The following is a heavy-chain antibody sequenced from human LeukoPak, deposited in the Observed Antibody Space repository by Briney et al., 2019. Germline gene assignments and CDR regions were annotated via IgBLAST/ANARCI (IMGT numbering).Heavy chain of an antibody. CDR3: ARDRGYFY. J-gene: IGHJ4*02. CDR1: GFTFSSYS. Sequence: GSLRLSCAASGFTFSSYSINWVRQAPGKGLEWVSYISSSSGTIYYADSVKGRFTISRDNAKNSLYLQMNSLRAEDTAVYYCARDRGYFYWGQGTLVTVSS. D-gene: IGHD5-18*01. CDR2: ISSSSGTI. V-gene: IGHV3-48*01.